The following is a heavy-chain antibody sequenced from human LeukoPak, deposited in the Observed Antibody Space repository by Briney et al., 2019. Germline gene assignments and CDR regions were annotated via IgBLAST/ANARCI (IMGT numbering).Heavy chain of an antibody. D-gene: IGHD6-19*01. CDR3: ARDRYSSGWYNLDY. J-gene: IGHJ4*02. Sequence: WINAGNGNTKYSQKFQGRVTITRDTSASTAYMELSSLRSEGTAVYYCARDRYSSGWYNLDYWGQGTLVTVSS. V-gene: IGHV1-3*01. CDR2: INAGNGNT.